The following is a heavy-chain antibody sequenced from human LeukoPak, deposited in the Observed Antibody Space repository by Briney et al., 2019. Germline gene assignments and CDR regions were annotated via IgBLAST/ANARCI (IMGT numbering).Heavy chain of an antibody. J-gene: IGHJ4*02. V-gene: IGHV4-59*01. CDR2: IYYSGST. CDR1: GGSISSYY. Sequence: SETLSLTCTVSGGSISSYYWSWIRQPPGKGLEWIGYIYYSGSTNYNPSLKSRVTISVGTSKNQFSLKLSSVTAADTAVYYCASSGTVTTLDYWGQGTLVTVSS. CDR3: ASSGTVTTLDY. D-gene: IGHD4-17*01.